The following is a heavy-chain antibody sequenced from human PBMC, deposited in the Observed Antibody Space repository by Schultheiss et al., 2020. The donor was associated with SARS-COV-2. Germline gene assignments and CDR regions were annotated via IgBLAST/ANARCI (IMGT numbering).Heavy chain of an antibody. J-gene: IGHJ4*02. Sequence: ASVKVSCKASGYTFTGYYMHWVRQAPGQGLEWMGWMNPNSGNTGYAQKFQGRVTMTRNTSISTAYMELSSLRSEDTAVYYCARGGPGFWSGYRTPFDYWGQGTLVTVSS. CDR3: ARGGPGFWSGYRTPFDY. CDR1: GYTFTGYY. V-gene: IGHV1-8*02. D-gene: IGHD3-3*01. CDR2: MNPNSGNT.